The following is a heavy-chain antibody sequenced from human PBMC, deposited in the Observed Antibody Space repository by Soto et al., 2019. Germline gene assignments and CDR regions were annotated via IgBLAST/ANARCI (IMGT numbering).Heavy chain of an antibody. D-gene: IGHD6-13*01. V-gene: IGHV4-30-4*01. CDR1: GGSSSSGYYY. CDR3: ARGGYSSRWYKIKWFDT. CDR2: IYYSGST. J-gene: IGHJ5*02. Sequence: KTXETLSLPLTDSGGSSSSGYYYWSWIRQPPGKGLEWIGYIYYSGSTYYNPSLKSRVTISVDTSKNQFSLKLSSVTAADTAVYYCARGGYSSRWYKIKWFDTWGQGTLVTVSS.